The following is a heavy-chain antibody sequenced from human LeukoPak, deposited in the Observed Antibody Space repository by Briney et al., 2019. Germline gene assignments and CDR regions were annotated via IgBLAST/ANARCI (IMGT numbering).Heavy chain of an antibody. D-gene: IGHD3-10*01. CDR2: IFYSGST. V-gene: IGHV4-39*02. J-gene: IGHJ4*02. CDR3: ARDLYYGSGNRY. CDR1: Y. Sequence: YWGWIRQPPGKGLEWIGYIFYSGSTYYSPSLKSRVTISVDTSKNQFSLNLISVTAADTAVYYCARDLYYGSGNRYWGQGTLVTVSS.